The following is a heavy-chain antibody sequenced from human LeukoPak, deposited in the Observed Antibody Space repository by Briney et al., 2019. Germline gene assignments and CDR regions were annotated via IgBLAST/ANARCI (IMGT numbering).Heavy chain of an antibody. D-gene: IGHD2-2*01. J-gene: IGHJ5*02. Sequence: SETLSLTCAVSGGSISSGGYSWSRIRQPPGKGLEWIGYIYHSGSTNYNPSLKSRVTISVDTSKNQFSLKLSSVTAADTAVYYCARGALIVVVPAAMRGLKGFDPWGQGTLVTVSS. V-gene: IGHV4-30-2*01. CDR1: GGSISSGGYS. CDR3: ARGALIVVVPAAMRGLKGFDP. CDR2: IYHSGST.